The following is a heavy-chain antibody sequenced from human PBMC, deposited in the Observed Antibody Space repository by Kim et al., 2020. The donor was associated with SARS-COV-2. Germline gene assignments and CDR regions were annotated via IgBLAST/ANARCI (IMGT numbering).Heavy chain of an antibody. CDR3: ARLGSVGYLWGKFREWYC. Sequence: SETLSLTCALSSGSIGSYYWSWIRQSPGKGLEWIGYISYTGSTNYNPSLKSRVTISVDTSKNQFSLKLSSVTAADTAVFYCARLGSVGYLWGKFREWYC. V-gene: IGHV4-59*08. J-gene: IGHJ2*01. CDR1: SGSIGSYY. CDR2: ISYTGST. D-gene: IGHD3-16*01.